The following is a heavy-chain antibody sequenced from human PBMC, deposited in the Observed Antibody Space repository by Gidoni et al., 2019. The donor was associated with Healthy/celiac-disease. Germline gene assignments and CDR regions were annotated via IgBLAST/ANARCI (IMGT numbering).Heavy chain of an antibody. CDR1: GFTFSSHA. Sequence: EVQLLESGGGLVQPGGSLRLSCAASGFTFSSHAMSWVRQAPGKGREWVSAISGIGGSTYYADSVKGRFTISRDNSKNTLYLQMNSLRAEDTAVYYCAKEPNYYGDYESHFDYWGQGTLVTVSS. V-gene: IGHV3-23*01. J-gene: IGHJ4*02. CDR3: AKEPNYYGDYESHFDY. CDR2: ISGIGGST. D-gene: IGHD4-17*01.